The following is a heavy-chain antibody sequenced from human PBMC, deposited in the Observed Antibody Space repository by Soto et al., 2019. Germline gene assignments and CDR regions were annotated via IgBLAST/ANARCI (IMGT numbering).Heavy chain of an antibody. CDR2: MNPNSGNT. J-gene: IGHJ4*02. Sequence: VASVKVSCKASGYTFTSYDINWVRQATGQGLEWMGWMNPNSGNTGYAQKFQGRVTMTRNTSISTAYMELSSLRSEDTAVYYCARGLTYSSSPAADYWGQGTLVTVSS. CDR1: GYTFTSYD. CDR3: ARGLTYSSSPAADY. D-gene: IGHD6-6*01. V-gene: IGHV1-8*01.